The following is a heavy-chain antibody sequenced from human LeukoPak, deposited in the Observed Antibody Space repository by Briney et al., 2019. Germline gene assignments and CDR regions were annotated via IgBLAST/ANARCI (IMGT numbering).Heavy chain of an antibody. V-gene: IGHV3-66*01. D-gene: IGHD6-19*01. CDR2: IYSGGST. CDR1: GFTVSSNY. Sequence: QPGGSLRLSCAVSGFTVSSNYMSWVRQAPGKGLEWVSVIYSGGSTYYADSVKGRFTISRDNSKNTLYLQMNTLRAEDTAVYYCASLSSGWYYFDYWGQGTLVTVSS. J-gene: IGHJ4*02. CDR3: ASLSSGWYYFDY.